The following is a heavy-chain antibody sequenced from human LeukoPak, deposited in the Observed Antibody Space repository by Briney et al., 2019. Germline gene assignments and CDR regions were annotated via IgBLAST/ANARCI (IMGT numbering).Heavy chain of an antibody. V-gene: IGHV3-9*01. Sequence: GGSLRLSCAASGFTFDDYAMHWVRQAPGKGLEWVSGISWNSGSIGYADSVKGRFTISRDNAKNSLYLQMNSLRAEDTAVYYCARDTRRGGAVAGTGDYFDYWGQGTLVTVSS. D-gene: IGHD6-19*01. CDR2: ISWNSGSI. CDR3: ARDTRRGGAVAGTGDYFDY. J-gene: IGHJ4*02. CDR1: GFTFDDYA.